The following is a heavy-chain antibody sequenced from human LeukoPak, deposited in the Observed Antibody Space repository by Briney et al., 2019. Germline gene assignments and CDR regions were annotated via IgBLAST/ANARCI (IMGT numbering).Heavy chain of an antibody. J-gene: IGHJ4*02. CDR3: ARGSTAAAATGALHEY. CDR1: GYTFTDYY. Sequence: GASAKVSCKASGYTFTDYYMHWVRQAPGQGLEWMGWINPNSGGTSFAQNFQGRVTMTRDTSISTAYMELTSLRSDDTAVYYCARGSTAAAATGALHEYWGQGTLVTVSS. CDR2: INPNSGGT. D-gene: IGHD6-13*01. V-gene: IGHV1-2*02.